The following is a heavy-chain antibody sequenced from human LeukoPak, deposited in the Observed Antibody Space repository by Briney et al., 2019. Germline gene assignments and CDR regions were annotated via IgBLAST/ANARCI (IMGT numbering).Heavy chain of an antibody. CDR1: GGSFSGYY. CDR2: INHSGST. D-gene: IGHD1-1*01. V-gene: IGHV4-34*01. Sequence: SETLSLTCAVYGGSFSGYYWSWIRQPPGKGLEWIGEINHSGSTNYNPSLKSRVTISVDTSKNQFSLKLTSVTAADTAAYFCARLNGGSWGQGTLVTDSS. J-gene: IGHJ5*02. CDR3: ARLNGGS.